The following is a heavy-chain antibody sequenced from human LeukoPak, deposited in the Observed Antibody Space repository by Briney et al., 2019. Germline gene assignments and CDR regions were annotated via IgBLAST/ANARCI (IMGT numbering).Heavy chain of an antibody. V-gene: IGHV3-23*01. CDR3: AKDPILYDSSGYYLYYFDY. D-gene: IGHD3-22*01. CDR1: GFTFSSYA. Sequence: GGSLRLSCAASGFTFSSYAMSWVRQAPGKGLEWVSAISGSGGSTYYADSVKGRFTISREHSKNTLYLHMNSLRAEDTAVYYCAKDPILYDSSGYYLYYFDYWGQGTLVTVSS. CDR2: ISGSGGST. J-gene: IGHJ4*02.